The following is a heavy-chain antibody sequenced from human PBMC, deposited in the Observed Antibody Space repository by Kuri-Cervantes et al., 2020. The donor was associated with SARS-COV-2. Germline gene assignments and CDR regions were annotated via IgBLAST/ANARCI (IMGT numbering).Heavy chain of an antibody. CDR3: ARAAGDQGEYYYYYYMDV. Sequence: SETLSLTCTVSGYSISSGYYWGWIRQPPGEGLEWIGSIYHSGSTYYNPSLKSRVTMSVDTSKNQFSLKLSSVTAADTAVYYCARAAGDQGEYYYYYYMDVWGKGTTVTVSS. CDR1: GYSISSGYY. V-gene: IGHV4-38-2*02. J-gene: IGHJ6*03. CDR2: IYHSGST. D-gene: IGHD7-27*01.